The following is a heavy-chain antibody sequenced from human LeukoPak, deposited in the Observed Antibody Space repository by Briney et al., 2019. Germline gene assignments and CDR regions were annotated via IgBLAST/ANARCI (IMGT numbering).Heavy chain of an antibody. CDR2: INSDGSST. CDR3: ARDRRAMSRWWFDP. J-gene: IGHJ5*02. Sequence: GGSLRLSCAASGFTFSSYWMHWVRQAPGKGLVWVSRINSDGSSTSYADSVKGRFTISRDNAKNTLYLQMNSLSAEDTAVYYCARDRRAMSRWWFDPWGQGTLVTVSS. CDR1: GFTFSSYW. D-gene: IGHD5-18*01. V-gene: IGHV3-74*01.